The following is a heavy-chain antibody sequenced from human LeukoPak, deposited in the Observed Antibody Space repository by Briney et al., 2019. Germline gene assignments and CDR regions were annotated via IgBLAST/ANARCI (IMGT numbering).Heavy chain of an antibody. V-gene: IGHV1-46*01. CDR3: ARDRVLVRNVVVVAANRRWFDP. CDR2: INPSGGGT. J-gene: IGHJ5*02. Sequence: ASVKVSCKASGYTFTSYCMHWVRQAPGQGLEWMEIINPSGGGTSYAQKLQGRVTMTRDTSTSTVYMELSSLRSEDTAVYYCARDRVLVRNVVVVAANRRWFDPWGQGTLVTVSS. D-gene: IGHD2-15*01. CDR1: GYTFTSYC.